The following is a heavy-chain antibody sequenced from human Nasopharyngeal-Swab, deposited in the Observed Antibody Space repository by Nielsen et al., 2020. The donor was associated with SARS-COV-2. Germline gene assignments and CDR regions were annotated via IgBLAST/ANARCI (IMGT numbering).Heavy chain of an antibody. V-gene: IGHV3-21*01. Sequence: GESLKISCAASGFTFSRYSMNWVRQASGKGLEWVSSISSSSSYIYYADSVKGRFTISRDNAKNSLYLQMNSLRAEDTAVYYCARVFNRVSEIAAADPNIYYYYGMDVWGQGTTVTVSS. J-gene: IGHJ6*02. CDR1: GFTFSRYS. CDR2: ISSSSSYI. CDR3: ARVFNRVSEIAAADPNIYYYYGMDV. D-gene: IGHD6-13*01.